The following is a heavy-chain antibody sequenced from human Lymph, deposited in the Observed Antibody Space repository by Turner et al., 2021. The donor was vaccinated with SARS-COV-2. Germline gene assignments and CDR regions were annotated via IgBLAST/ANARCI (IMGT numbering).Heavy chain of an antibody. CDR1: EFTVSSNY. D-gene: IGHD4-17*01. V-gene: IGHV3-53*01. CDR2: SYSGGST. J-gene: IGHJ4*02. CDR3: ARVLPYGDYFDY. Sequence: VQLVESGGGLIQPGGSLRLSCAASEFTVSSNYMSWVRQAPGKGLEWVSISYSGGSTFYADSVKGRFTISRDNSKNTLYLQMNSLRAEDTAVYYCARVLPYGDYFDYWGQGTLVTVSS.